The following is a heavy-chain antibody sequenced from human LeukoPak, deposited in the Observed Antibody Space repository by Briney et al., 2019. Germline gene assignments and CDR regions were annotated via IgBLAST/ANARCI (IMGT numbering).Heavy chain of an antibody. D-gene: IGHD2-15*01. CDR1: GFTFSSYG. CDR3: ARGSPTKIVVVVAAAADAFDI. J-gene: IGHJ3*02. Sequence: PGGSLRLSCAASGFTFSSYGMHWVRQAPGKGLEWVAVILYDGSNKYYADSVKGRFTISRDNSKNTLYLQMNSLRAEETAVYYCARGSPTKIVVVVAAAADAFDIWGQGTMVTVSS. V-gene: IGHV3-33*01. CDR2: ILYDGSNK.